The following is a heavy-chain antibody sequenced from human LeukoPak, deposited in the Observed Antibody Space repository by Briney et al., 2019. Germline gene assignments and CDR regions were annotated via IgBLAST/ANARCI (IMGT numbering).Heavy chain of an antibody. V-gene: IGHV1-2*02. CDR2: INPNSGGT. CDR3: ARGSRVGAASTSTSAFDI. Sequence: GASVKVSCKASGYTLSDYYIHWVRQAPGQDFEWVGYINPNSGGTDNAQSFQGRVTMTRDTSITTASMELSRLRSDDTAVFYCARGSRVGAASTSTSAFDIWGQGTMVTVSS. CDR1: GYTLSDYY. D-gene: IGHD6-13*01. J-gene: IGHJ3*02.